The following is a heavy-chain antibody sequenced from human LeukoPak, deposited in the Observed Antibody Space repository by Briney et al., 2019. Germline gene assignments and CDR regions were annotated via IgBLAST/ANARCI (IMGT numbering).Heavy chain of an antibody. CDR1: GFTFSSYD. CDR3: AKPPPNCSSTSCYSDF. D-gene: IGHD2-2*02. V-gene: IGHV3-30*18. Sequence: PGGSLRLSCATSGFTFSSYDMHWVRQAPGKGLEWVAIISYDGRNKYYADSVKGRFTISRDNSKNTPYLQMNSLRAEDTAVYYCAKPPPNCSSTSCYSDFWGQGTLVTVSS. CDR2: ISYDGRNK. J-gene: IGHJ4*02.